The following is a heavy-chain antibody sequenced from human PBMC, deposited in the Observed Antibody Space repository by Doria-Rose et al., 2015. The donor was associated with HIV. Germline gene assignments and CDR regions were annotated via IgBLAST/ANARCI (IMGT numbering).Heavy chain of an antibody. CDR3: ARIKSSRWYHKYYFDF. D-gene: IGHD6-13*01. Sequence: QVQLVQSGPVLVKPTETLTLTCTVSGVSLSSPGMGVSWIRQPPGKALEWLANIFSDDEGSYRTSLKSRLTISMGTYKSQVVLTMTDMDPVYTATYYCARIKSSRWYHKYYFDFWGQGTLVIVSA. J-gene: IGHJ4*02. CDR2: IFSDDEG. V-gene: IGHV2-26*01. CDR1: GVSLSSPGMG.